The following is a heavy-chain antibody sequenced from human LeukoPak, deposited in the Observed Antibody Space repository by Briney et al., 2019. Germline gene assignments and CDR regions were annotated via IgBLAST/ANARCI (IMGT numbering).Heavy chain of an antibody. CDR2: INPSGGST. D-gene: IGHD3-16*01. V-gene: IGHV1-46*01. CDR1: GYTFTSYY. J-gene: IGHJ4*02. CDR3: AADMPSGALGGGPFDY. Sequence: GASVKVSCKASGYTFTSYYMHWVRQAPGQGLEWMGIINPSGGSTSYAQKFQGRVTMTRDMSTSTVYMELSSLRPEDTAVYYCAADMPSGALGGGPFDYWGQGTLVTVSS.